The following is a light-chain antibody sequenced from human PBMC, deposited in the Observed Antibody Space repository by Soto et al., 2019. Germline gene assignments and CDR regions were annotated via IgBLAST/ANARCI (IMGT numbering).Light chain of an antibody. J-gene: IGKJ1*01. CDR1: ETINNY. V-gene: IGKV1-39*01. CDR2: AAS. CDR3: QPSYATPWT. Sequence: DIRMTQSPSSLSVSVGDGVTITCRASETINNYLNWYQQNPGRAPKLLIHAASTLQSGVPSRFSGSGSGTDFAITVRSLQAEDFAPYSCQPSYATPWTFGLGTRVEI.